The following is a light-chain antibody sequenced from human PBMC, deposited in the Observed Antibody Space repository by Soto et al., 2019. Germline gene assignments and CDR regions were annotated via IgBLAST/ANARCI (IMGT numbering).Light chain of an antibody. Sequence: EIVLTQSPGTLSLSPGERATLSCRASQSVSSSYLAWYQQKPGQAPRLLIYGASSRATGIPDRFSGSGSGTDFTLTISRLEPEDFAVYYCQQYGSSRLLMYTFGQGTKLEIK. CDR3: QQYGSSRLLMYT. CDR1: QSVSSSY. J-gene: IGKJ2*01. CDR2: GAS. V-gene: IGKV3-20*01.